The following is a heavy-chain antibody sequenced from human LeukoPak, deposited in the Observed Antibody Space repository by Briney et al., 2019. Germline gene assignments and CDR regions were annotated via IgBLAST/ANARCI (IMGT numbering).Heavy chain of an antibody. D-gene: IGHD2-21*02. Sequence: GGSLRLSCAASGFTFSSYSMNWVRQAPGKGLEWVSSISTSSSYLYYADSVKGRFTISRDNAENSVYPQMNSLRVEDTAVYYCAKDIVGGGDDYWGQGTLVTVSS. CDR3: AKDIVGGGDDY. V-gene: IGHV3-21*01. CDR2: ISTSSSYL. J-gene: IGHJ4*02. CDR1: GFTFSSYS.